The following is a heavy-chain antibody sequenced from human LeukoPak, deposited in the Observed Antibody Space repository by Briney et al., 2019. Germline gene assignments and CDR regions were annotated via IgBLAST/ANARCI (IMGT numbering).Heavy chain of an antibody. V-gene: IGHV1-46*01. CDR1: GYTFTSYY. J-gene: IGHJ4*02. D-gene: IGHD6-19*01. CDR2: INPNGGST. CDR3: ARPAVAGYDY. Sequence: ASVKVSCKASGYTFTSYYMHWVRQAPGQGLEWMGIINPNGGSTSYAQKFQGRVTMTRDTSTSTVYMELSRLRSDDTAVYYCARPAVAGYDYWGQGTLVTVSS.